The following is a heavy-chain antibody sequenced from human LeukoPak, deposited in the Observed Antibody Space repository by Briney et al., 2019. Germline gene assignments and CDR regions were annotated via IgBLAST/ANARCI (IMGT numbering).Heavy chain of an antibody. V-gene: IGHV3-11*01. D-gene: IGHD6-19*01. Sequence: GGSLRLSCAASGFTFSDYYMSWIRQAPGKGLEWVSYISSSGSTIYYADSVKGRFTISRDNSKNTLYLQMNSLRAEDTAVYYCAKGEGPYSSGWYGRGYYMDVWGKGTTVTISS. J-gene: IGHJ6*03. CDR2: ISSSGSTI. CDR3: AKGEGPYSSGWYGRGYYMDV. CDR1: GFTFSDYY.